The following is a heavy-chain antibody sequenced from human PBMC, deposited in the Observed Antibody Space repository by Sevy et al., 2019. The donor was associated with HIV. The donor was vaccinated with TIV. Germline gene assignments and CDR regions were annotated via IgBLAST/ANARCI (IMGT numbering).Heavy chain of an antibody. CDR2: IKQDGSEK. CDR3: ARDKRKGRFLEWLYTDYAFDI. J-gene: IGHJ3*02. CDR1: GFTFSSYW. Sequence: GGSLRLSCAASGFTFSSYWMGWVRQAPGKGLEWVANIKQDGSEKYYVDSVKGRFTISRDNAKNSLYLQMNSLRAEDTAVYYCARDKRKGRFLEWLYTDYAFDIWGQGTMVTVSS. D-gene: IGHD3-3*01. V-gene: IGHV3-7*01.